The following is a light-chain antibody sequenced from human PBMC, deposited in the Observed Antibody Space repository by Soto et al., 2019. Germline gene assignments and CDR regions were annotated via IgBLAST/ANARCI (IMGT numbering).Light chain of an antibody. J-gene: IGKJ1*01. CDR2: KAS. CDR1: QSITGW. Sequence: DIQMTQSPSTLSASVGDRVTITCRASQSITGWLAWFQQKPGKAPKLLISKASNLESGVPSRFSGSGSGTESTLTISGLQPDDFATYYCQQYNPYSPWTFGQGTKVEIK. CDR3: QQYNPYSPWT. V-gene: IGKV1-5*03.